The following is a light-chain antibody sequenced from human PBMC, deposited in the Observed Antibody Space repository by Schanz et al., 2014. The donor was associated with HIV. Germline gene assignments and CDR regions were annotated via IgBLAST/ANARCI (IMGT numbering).Light chain of an antibody. V-gene: IGLV1-40*01. CDR3: AAWDDSLRGPV. Sequence: QSVLTQPPSVSGAPGQRVTISCAGGSSNIRAGSTVHWSQQPPGTAPKLLIYDNNYRPSGVPDRFSGSKSATSASLAISGLQSEDEADYYCAAWDDSLRGPVFGGGTKLTVL. CDR1: SSNIRAGST. J-gene: IGLJ2*01. CDR2: DNN.